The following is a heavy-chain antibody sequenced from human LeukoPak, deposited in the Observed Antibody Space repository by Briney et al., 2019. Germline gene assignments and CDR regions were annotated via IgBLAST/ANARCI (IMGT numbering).Heavy chain of an antibody. V-gene: IGHV1-69*13. Sequence: ASVKVSCKASGGTFSSYAISWVRQAPGQGLEWMGGIIPIFGTANYAQKFQGRVTITADESTSTAYMELSSLRSEDTAVYYCAREPSGGYYYFDYWGQGTLVTVSS. CDR3: AREPSGGYYYFDY. D-gene: IGHD1-26*01. CDR2: IIPIFGTA. CDR1: GGTFSSYA. J-gene: IGHJ4*02.